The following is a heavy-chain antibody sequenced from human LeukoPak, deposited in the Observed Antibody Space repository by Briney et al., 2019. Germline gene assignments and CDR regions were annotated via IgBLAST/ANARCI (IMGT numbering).Heavy chain of an antibody. CDR3: TRDGGDYGASGSYPDY. D-gene: IGHD3-10*01. V-gene: IGHV1-69*13. J-gene: IGHJ4*02. CDR1: GVTFSRLV. Sequence: SVKVSCKASGVTFSRLVVSWVRQAPGQGLEWMGQVIPYFGTSNYAQNFQGRVTLTADEATNTAYMELNRLRSDDTAVYYCTRDGGDYGASGSYPDYWGQGTLVTVSS. CDR2: VIPYFGTS.